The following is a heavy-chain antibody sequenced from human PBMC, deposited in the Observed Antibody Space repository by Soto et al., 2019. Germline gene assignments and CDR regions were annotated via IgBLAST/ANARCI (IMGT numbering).Heavy chain of an antibody. CDR2: ISWNSGSI. Sequence: GGSLRLSCAASGFTFDDYAMHWVRQAPGKGLEWVSGISWNSGSIGYADSVKGRFTISRDNAKNSLYLQMNSLRAEDTALYYCAKPLLGFDYGDYGYFAYWGQGTLVTVSS. J-gene: IGHJ4*02. CDR3: AKPLLGFDYGDYGYFAY. CDR1: GFTFDDYA. D-gene: IGHD4-17*01. V-gene: IGHV3-9*01.